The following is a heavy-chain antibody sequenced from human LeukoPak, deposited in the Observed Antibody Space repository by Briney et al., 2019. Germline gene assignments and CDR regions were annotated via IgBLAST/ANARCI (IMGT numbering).Heavy chain of an antibody. CDR3: ARDNGGFDY. Sequence: GGSLRLSCAASGFTFSSYSMNWVRQAPGKGLEWLSYITSSSTMYYADSVKGRFTISRDNAKNSLYLQMHSLRAEDTAVYYCARDNGGFDYWGQGTLVTVSS. CDR2: ITSSSTM. CDR1: GFTFSSYS. V-gene: IGHV3-48*04. J-gene: IGHJ4*02. D-gene: IGHD4-23*01.